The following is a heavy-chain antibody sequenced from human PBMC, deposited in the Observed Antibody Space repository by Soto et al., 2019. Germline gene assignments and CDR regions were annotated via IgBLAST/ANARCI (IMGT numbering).Heavy chain of an antibody. J-gene: IGHJ4*02. CDR2: IYYSGST. CDR3: ARRVRRFTDPLFDY. V-gene: IGHV4-39*01. CDR1: GCSISSSSYY. D-gene: IGHD3-16*01. Sequence: PSETLSLTCTVSGCSISSSSYYWGWIRQPPGKGLEWIGSIYYSGSTYYNPSLKSRVTISVDTSKNQFSLKLSSVTAADTAVYYCARRVRRFTDPLFDYWGQGTLVTVSS.